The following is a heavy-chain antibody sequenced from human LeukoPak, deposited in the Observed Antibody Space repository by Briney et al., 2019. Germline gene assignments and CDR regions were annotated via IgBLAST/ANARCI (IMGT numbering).Heavy chain of an antibody. CDR3: AKKSPYGGADY. V-gene: IGHV3-23*01. J-gene: IGHJ4*02. Sequence: GGSLRLSCAASGFTFSNSALSWVRQAPGKGLEWVSAISGNGGITYYADSVKGQFTISRDNSKNTLYLQMNTLRADDTAVYYCAKKSPYGGADYWGQGTLVTVSS. CDR1: GFTFSNSA. CDR2: ISGNGGIT. D-gene: IGHD4-23*01.